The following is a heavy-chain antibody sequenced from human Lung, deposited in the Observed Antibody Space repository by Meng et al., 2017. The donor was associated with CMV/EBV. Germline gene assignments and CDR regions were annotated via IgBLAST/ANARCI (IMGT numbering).Heavy chain of an antibody. Sequence: SXTXSLXCTISGGSFSSYYCSWIRQSPGKGLEWIGYVYYSGTTNYNPSFKSRIYISIDTSKNQFSLELSSVTAADTAVYYCARGNYYYGLDVWGQGTPVT. V-gene: IGHV4-59*01. CDR2: VYYSGTT. CDR1: GGSFSSYY. CDR3: ARGNYYYGLDV. J-gene: IGHJ6*02.